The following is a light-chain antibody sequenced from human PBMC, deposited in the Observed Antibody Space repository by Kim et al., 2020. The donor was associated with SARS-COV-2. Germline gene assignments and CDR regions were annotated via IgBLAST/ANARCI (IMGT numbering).Light chain of an antibody. CDR3: QSSDSSNLHVV. CDR2: EDK. Sequence: TVTIPCTRSSGSSASSYVQWYQQRPGSAPTTLIYEDKQRPSGVPDRFSGSIDSSSNSASLTISGLKTEDEADYYCQSSDSSNLHVVFGGGTQLTVL. CDR1: SGSSASSY. J-gene: IGLJ2*01. V-gene: IGLV6-57*03.